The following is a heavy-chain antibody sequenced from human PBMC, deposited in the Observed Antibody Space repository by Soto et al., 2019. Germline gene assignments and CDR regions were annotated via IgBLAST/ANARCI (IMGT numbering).Heavy chain of an antibody. CDR3: ARDSSSSIAARDYYYYGMDV. J-gene: IGHJ6*02. V-gene: IGHV1-2*04. D-gene: IGHD6-6*01. CDR1: GYTFTGYY. Sequence: ASVKVSCKASGYTFTGYYMHWVRQAPGQGLEWKGWINPNSGGTNYAQKFQGWVTMNRDTSISTAYMELSRLRSDDTAVFYFARDSSSSIAARDYYYYGMDVWGQGTTVTVSS. CDR2: INPNSGGT.